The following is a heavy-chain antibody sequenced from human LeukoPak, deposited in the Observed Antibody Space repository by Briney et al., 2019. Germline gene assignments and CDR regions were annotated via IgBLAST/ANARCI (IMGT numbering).Heavy chain of an antibody. CDR2: IYYSGST. V-gene: IGHV4-39*07. CDR1: GGSISTSSYY. Sequence: SETLSLTCTVSGGSISTSSYYWGWVRQPPGKGLEWIGSIYYSGSTYYNPSLKSRVTISVDTSKNQFSLKLSSVTAADTAVYYCAREDRYCSGGSCYSDAFDIWGQGTMVTVSS. CDR3: AREDRYCSGGSCYSDAFDI. J-gene: IGHJ3*02. D-gene: IGHD2-15*01.